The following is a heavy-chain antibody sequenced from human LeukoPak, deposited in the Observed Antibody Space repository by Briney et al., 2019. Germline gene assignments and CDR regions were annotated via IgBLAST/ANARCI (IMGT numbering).Heavy chain of an antibody. CDR1: GFTVSSNY. V-gene: IGHV3-53*01. Sequence: GGSLRLSCAASGFTVSSNYMSWVRQAPGKGLEWVSVIYSGGSTYYADSVKGRFTTSRDNSKNTLFLQMNSLRAEDTAIYYCAKYGPQDSGSSHFDYWGQGALVTVSS. D-gene: IGHD1-26*01. CDR3: AKYGPQDSGSSHFDY. J-gene: IGHJ4*02. CDR2: IYSGGST.